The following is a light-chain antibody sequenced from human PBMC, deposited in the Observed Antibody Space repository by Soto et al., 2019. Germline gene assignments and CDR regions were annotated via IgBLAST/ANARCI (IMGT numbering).Light chain of an antibody. CDR3: MQALQTPFT. V-gene: IGKV2-28*01. CDR1: RSLLQTNGNTY. Sequence: DIVMTQTPLSLSVTPGQPASISFRSSRSLLQTNGNTYLDWYLQKPGQSPQLLISLATNRASGVPDRFSGSGSGTDFTLQISRVEAEDVGVYYCMQALQTPFTFGGGTKVDIK. CDR2: LAT. J-gene: IGKJ4*01.